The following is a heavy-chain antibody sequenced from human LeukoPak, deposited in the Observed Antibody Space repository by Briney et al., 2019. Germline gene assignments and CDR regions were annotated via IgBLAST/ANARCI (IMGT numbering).Heavy chain of an antibody. D-gene: IGHD1-26*01. CDR3: TRDAGSYLVFDY. CDR1: GFTFGGYA. J-gene: IGHJ4*02. V-gene: IGHV3-49*03. Sequence: GRSLRLSYTASGFTFGGYAMSWFRQAPGKGLEWVGFIRSKAYGGTTEYAASVKGRFTISRDDSKSIAYLQMNSLKTEDTAVYYCTRDAGSYLVFDYWGQGTLVTVSS. CDR2: IRSKAYGGTT.